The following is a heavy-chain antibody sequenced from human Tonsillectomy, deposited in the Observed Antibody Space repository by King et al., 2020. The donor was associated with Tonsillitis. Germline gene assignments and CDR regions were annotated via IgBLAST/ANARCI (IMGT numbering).Heavy chain of an antibody. CDR3: AKGAPGIAGAGSGAFDY. CDR2: ISGSGGST. Sequence: VQLVESGGGLVQPGGSLRLSCAASGFTFSSYAMSWVRQAPGKGLEWVSGISGSGGSTYYADSVKDRFTISRDNSKNTLYLQMNSLRAEDTAVYYCAKGAPGIAGAGSGAFDYWGQGTPVTVSS. D-gene: IGHD6-19*01. CDR1: GFTFSSYA. V-gene: IGHV3-23*04. J-gene: IGHJ4*02.